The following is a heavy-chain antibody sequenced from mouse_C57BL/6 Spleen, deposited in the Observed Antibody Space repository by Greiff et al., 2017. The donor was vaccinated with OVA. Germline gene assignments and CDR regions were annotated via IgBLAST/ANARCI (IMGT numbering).Heavy chain of an antibody. D-gene: IGHD1-1*01. CDR3: ARTVNYRYFDV. V-gene: IGHV1-52*01. Sequence: QVQLQQPGAELVRPGSSVKLSCKASGYTFTSYWLHWVKQRPIQGLEWIGNIDPSDSETHYNQKFKDKATLTVDKSSSTAYMQLSSLTSEDSAVYDCARTVNYRYFDVWGTGTTVTVSS. J-gene: IGHJ1*03. CDR2: IDPSDSET. CDR1: GYTFTSYW.